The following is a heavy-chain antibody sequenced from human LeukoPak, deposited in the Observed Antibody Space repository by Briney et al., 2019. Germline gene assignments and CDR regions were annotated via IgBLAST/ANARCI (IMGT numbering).Heavy chain of an antibody. J-gene: IGHJ4*02. D-gene: IGHD2-15*01. Sequence: SETLSLACSVSGDSVTSSYWNWIRQPPGKGLEWIGYVSSDGTTNYTPSLRSRLIMSADTAKNDISLILTSVTAADTAIYYCARLDCLVEGCYNHWGRGTLVTVSS. CDR2: VSSDGTT. V-gene: IGHV4-59*08. CDR3: ARLDCLVEGCYNH. CDR1: GDSVTSSY.